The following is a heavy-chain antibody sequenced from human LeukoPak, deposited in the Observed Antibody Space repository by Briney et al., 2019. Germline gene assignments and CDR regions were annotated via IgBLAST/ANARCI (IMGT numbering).Heavy chain of an antibody. D-gene: IGHD6-13*01. V-gene: IGHV3-48*04. CDR3: ARPYSSSWPDWYFDL. CDR2: ISSSSSTI. CDR1: RFTFSSYS. Sequence: GGSLRLSCAASRFTFSSYSMNWVRQAPGKGLEWVSYISSSSSTIYYADSVKDRFTISRDNAKNSLYLQMNSLRAEDTAVYYCARPYSSSWPDWYFDLWGRGTLVTVSS. J-gene: IGHJ2*01.